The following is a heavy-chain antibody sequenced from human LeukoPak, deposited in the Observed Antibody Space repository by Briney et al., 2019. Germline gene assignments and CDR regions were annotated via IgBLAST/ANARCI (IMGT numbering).Heavy chain of an antibody. Sequence: ASVKVSCKASGYTFTNNDINWVRQATGQRIEWVGWVSTDSGDTGYAPNFRGGVTMTTDTSINTAYIELTSLTSEDTAIYYCTRGRAAGDWGQGTLVTVSS. CDR1: GYTFTNND. CDR3: TRGRAAGD. J-gene: IGHJ4*02. D-gene: IGHD6-19*01. CDR2: VSTDSGDT. V-gene: IGHV1-8*01.